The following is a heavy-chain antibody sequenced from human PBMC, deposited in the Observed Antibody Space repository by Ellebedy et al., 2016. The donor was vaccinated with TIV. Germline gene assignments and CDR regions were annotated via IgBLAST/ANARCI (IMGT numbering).Heavy chain of an antibody. J-gene: IGHJ4*02. Sequence: AASVKVSCKASGYTFTSNYMHWVRQAPGQGLEWMGIINPSGGSTSYAQKFQGRVTVTRETATSPVYMELNSLRSEDTAVYQCARGGDSSGYLFDYWGQGTLVTVSS. V-gene: IGHV1-46*01. CDR1: GYTFTSNY. CDR3: ARGGDSSGYLFDY. D-gene: IGHD3-22*01. CDR2: INPSGGST.